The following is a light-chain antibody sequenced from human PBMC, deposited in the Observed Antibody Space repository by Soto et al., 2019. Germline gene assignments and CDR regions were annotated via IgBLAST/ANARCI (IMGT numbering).Light chain of an antibody. Sequence: QSVLTQPPSVSGAPGQRVTISCTGSSSNIGAGYDVHWYQQLPGTAPKLLIYGNSNRPSGVPDRFSGSKSGTSASLAITGLQAEDEADYYCQSYESSRSGTPVVFGGGTTLTVL. J-gene: IGLJ2*01. CDR1: SSNIGAGYD. V-gene: IGLV1-40*01. CDR3: QSYESSRSGTPVV. CDR2: GNS.